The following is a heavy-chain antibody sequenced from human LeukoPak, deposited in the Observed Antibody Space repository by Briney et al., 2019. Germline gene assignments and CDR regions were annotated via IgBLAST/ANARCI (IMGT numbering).Heavy chain of an antibody. CDR1: GGSFSGYY. J-gene: IGHJ4*02. CDR2: INHSGST. Sequence: SETLSLTCAVYGGSFSGYYWSWIRQPPGKGLEWIGEINHSGSTNYNPSLKSRVTISVDTSKNQFSLKLSSVTAADTAVYYCARDPIPPGIAVAGTFLFDYWGQGTLVTVSS. V-gene: IGHV4-34*01. CDR3: ARDPIPPGIAVAGTFLFDY. D-gene: IGHD6-19*01.